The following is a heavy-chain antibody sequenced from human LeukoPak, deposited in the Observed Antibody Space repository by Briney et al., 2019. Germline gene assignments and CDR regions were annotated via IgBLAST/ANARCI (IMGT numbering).Heavy chain of an antibody. J-gene: IGHJ3*01. Sequence: ASVKVSCKASGYTFTSYDINWVRQANGQGLEWMGLMNPNSGNTGYAQKVQGRVTMTRNTSISTSYMELRSHRPEDTAVYYCARVSGRYDSSGYRWGQGTMVTVSS. D-gene: IGHD3-22*01. V-gene: IGHV1-8*01. CDR2: MNPNSGNT. CDR1: GYTFTSYD. CDR3: ARVSGRYDSSGYR.